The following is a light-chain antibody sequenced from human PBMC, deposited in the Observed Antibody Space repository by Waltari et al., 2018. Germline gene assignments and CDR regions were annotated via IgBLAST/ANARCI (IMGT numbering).Light chain of an antibody. CDR1: QGISSY. CDR3: QQLNSYSPRT. V-gene: IGKV1-9*01. J-gene: IGKJ1*01. Sequence: IQLTQSPSSLSASVGDRVTITCRASQGISSYLAWYQQKPGKDPELLFYAASTWQSWVPSRFSCSGSGTDFTLTISSLQPEDFATYYCQQLNSYSPRTFGQGTKVEIK. CDR2: AAS.